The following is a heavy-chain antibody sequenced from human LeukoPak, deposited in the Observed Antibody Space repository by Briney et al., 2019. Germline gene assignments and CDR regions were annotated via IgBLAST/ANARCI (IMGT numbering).Heavy chain of an antibody. CDR3: ARDTNDDYVWGSYRLDI. CDR1: GFTFSSYA. D-gene: IGHD3-16*02. Sequence: GGSLRLSCAASGFTFSSYAMSWVRQAPGKGLEWVSAFSGSGGSTYYADSVKGRFTISRDNSKNTLYLQMNSLRAEDTAIYFCARDTNDDYVWGSYRLDIWGQGTMVTVSS. V-gene: IGHV3-23*01. J-gene: IGHJ3*02. CDR2: FSGSGGST.